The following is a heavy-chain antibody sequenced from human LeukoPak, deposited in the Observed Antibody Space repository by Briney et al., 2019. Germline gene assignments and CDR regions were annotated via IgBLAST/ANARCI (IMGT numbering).Heavy chain of an antibody. D-gene: IGHD1-26*01. CDR2: LYSGGDT. CDR3: ARRSGEGYFDC. V-gene: IGHV3-66*01. J-gene: IGHJ4*02. Sequence: GGSLRLSCAASGFTVSSNYMTWVRQAPGKGLEWVSVLYSGGDTYYADSVKGRFTISRDNSKNTLYLQVNSLRAEDTAVYYCARRSGEGYFDCWGQGTLVTVSS. CDR1: GFTVSSNY.